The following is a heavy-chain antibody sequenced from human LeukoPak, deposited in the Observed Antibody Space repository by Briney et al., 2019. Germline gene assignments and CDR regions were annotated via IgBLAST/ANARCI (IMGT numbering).Heavy chain of an antibody. V-gene: IGHV1-18*01. D-gene: IGHD6-19*01. CDR1: GYTFTSSG. J-gene: IGHJ4*02. CDR3: AKNSSGGYSDY. CDR2: ISTYTGYS. Sequence: SVKVPCKASGYTFTSSGISWVRQAPGQGLEWMGWISTYTGYSKYAQNLQGRVAMTADTSTSTAYMELSSLRSDDTAVYYCAKNSSGGYSDYWGQGTLVTVSS.